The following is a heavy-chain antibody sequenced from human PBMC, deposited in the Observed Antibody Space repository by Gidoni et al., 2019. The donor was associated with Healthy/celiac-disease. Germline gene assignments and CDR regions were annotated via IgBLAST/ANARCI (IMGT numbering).Heavy chain of an antibody. V-gene: IGHV3-7*03. J-gene: IGHJ4*02. D-gene: IGHD2-2*01. CDR1: GFTFSSYW. CDR2: IKQDGSEK. Sequence: EVQLVESGGGLVQPGGSLRLSCPASGFTFSSYWMSWVRQAPGKGLEWVAKIKQDGSEKYYVDSVKGRFTIARDNAKNSLYLQMNSLRAEDTAVYYCARDGGSTSWGFDYWGQGTLVTVSS. CDR3: ARDGGSTSWGFDY.